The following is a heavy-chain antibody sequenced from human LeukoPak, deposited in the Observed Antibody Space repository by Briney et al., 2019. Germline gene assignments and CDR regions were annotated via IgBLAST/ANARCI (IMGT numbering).Heavy chain of an antibody. D-gene: IGHD3-3*01. CDR3: ARESKSGYSDY. V-gene: IGHV1-18*04. CDR1: GYTFTTHN. CDR2: ISTYNGAT. J-gene: IGHJ4*02. Sequence: ASVKVSCKTSGYTFTTHNIHWVRQAPGQGLEWMAWISTYNGATNDALQGRVTMTIDTSTSTAYMELWSLTSDDTAFYYCARESKSGYSDYWGQGPLVTVSS.